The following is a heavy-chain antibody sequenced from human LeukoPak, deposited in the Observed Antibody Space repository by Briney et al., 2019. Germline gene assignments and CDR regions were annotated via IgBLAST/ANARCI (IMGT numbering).Heavy chain of an antibody. CDR3: ARTMVRGVIIPFGY. J-gene: IGHJ4*02. CDR1: GYTFTGYY. CDR2: INPNSGGT. V-gene: IGHV1-2*02. D-gene: IGHD3-10*01. Sequence: ASVTVSCKASGYTFTGYYMHWVRQAPGQGLEWMGWINPNSGGTNYAQKFQGRVTMTRDTSISTAYMELSRLRSDDTAVYYCARTMVRGVIIPFGYWGQGTLVTVSS.